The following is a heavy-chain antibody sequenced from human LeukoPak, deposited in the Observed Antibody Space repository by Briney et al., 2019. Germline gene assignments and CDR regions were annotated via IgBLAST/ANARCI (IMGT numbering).Heavy chain of an antibody. V-gene: IGHV3-7*01. CDR1: GFSFGIKW. CDR2: IRPEGNEE. J-gene: IGHJ4*02. D-gene: IGHD4-11*01. CDR3: AKLLGRVTTYDY. Sequence: TLSRPPAGFSFGIKWMGCVRHPHGNGREWVASIRPEGNEETYISSVKDRLTISRDNAKHSLYLQMNSLRAEDTALYYCAKLLGRVTTYDYWGQGSLVTVSS.